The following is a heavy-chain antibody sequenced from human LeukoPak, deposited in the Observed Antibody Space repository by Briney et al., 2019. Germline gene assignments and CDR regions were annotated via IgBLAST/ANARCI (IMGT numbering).Heavy chain of an antibody. CDR1: GYSFTSYW. CDR3: ARSVAVVAANFDY. Sequence: GESLKISCKGAGYSFTSYWSGWVRQMPGKGLEWMGIIYRGDSDTRYSPSFQGQVTISADKSISTAYLQWSSLEASDTAMYYCARSVAVVAANFDYWGQGTLVTVSS. J-gene: IGHJ4*02. V-gene: IGHV5-51*01. CDR2: IYRGDSDT. D-gene: IGHD2-15*01.